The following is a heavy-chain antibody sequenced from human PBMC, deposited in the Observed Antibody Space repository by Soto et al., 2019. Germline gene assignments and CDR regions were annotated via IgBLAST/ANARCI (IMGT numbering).Heavy chain of an antibody. D-gene: IGHD2-15*01. CDR3: ARGGEDIVVVVAATTADYFDY. V-gene: IGHV1-18*01. J-gene: IGHJ4*02. CDR1: GYTFTSYG. Sequence: QVQLVQSGAEVKKPGASVKVSCKASGYTFTSYGISWVRQAPGQGLEWMGWISAYNGNTNYAQKRQGRVTMTTDTSTSTAYMELRSLRSDDTAVYYCARGGEDIVVVVAATTADYFDYWGQGTLVTVSS. CDR2: ISAYNGNT.